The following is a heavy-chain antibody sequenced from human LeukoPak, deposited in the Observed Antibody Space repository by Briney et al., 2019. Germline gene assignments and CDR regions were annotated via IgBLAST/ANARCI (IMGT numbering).Heavy chain of an antibody. Sequence: GGSLRLSCAVSGFRFNSHHMHWVRQAPGKGLEWVAVISYDGSNKYYADSVKGRFTISRDNSKNTLYLQMNSLRAEDAAVYFCAKAPVTSCRGAYCYPFDSWGQGTLVTVSS. J-gene: IGHJ4*02. CDR2: ISYDGSNK. CDR3: AKAPVTSCRGAYCYPFDS. CDR1: GFRFNSHH. D-gene: IGHD2-21*01. V-gene: IGHV3-30*18.